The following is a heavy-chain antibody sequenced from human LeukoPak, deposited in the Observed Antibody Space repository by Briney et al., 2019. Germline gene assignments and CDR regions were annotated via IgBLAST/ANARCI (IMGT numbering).Heavy chain of an antibody. CDR1: GFTFSSYA. Sequence: GGSLRLSCAASGFTFSSYAMHWVRQAPGKGLEWVAVISYDGSNKYYADSVKGRFTISRDNSKNTLYLQMNSLRAEDTAVYYCARDPFLGSRWPNYHYGMDVWGQGTTVTVSS. CDR2: ISYDGSNK. D-gene: IGHD6-13*01. J-gene: IGHJ6*02. CDR3: ARDPFLGSRWPNYHYGMDV. V-gene: IGHV3-30*04.